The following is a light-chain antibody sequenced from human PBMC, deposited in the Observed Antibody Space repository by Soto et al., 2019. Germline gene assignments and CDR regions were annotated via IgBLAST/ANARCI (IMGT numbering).Light chain of an antibody. J-gene: IGLJ2*01. V-gene: IGLV2-8*01. Sequence: QSVLPQPPSASGSPGQSVTISCTGTSSDVGGYNYVSWYQQHPGKAPKLIIYEVSKRPSGVPDRFSGSKSGNTASLTVSGLQADDEADYYCSSHAGSINVAFGGGTQLTVL. CDR1: SSDVGGYNY. CDR2: EVS. CDR3: SSHAGSINVA.